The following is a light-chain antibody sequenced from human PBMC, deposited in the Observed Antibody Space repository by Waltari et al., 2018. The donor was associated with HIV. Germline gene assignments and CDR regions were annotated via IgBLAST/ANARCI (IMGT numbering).Light chain of an antibody. CDR3: ASFTGDNTVM. Sequence: AVTQPASVSGLPGQSTTISCTGDAPDFCLYKFVSWYQQHSAKPPRLILSDVDSRASGVSDRFSGSMSGNTASLTISGLRAEDEGHYYCASFTGDNTVMFGGGTEVTVL. CDR2: DVD. CDR1: APDFCLYKF. J-gene: IGLJ3*02. V-gene: IGLV2-14*03.